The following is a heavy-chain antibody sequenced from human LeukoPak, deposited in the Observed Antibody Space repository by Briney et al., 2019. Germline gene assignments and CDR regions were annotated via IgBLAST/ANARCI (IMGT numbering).Heavy chain of an antibody. CDR1: GGSFSISDDY. V-gene: IGHV4-39*07. CDR3: AGGVGATTYF. Sequence: SETLSLTCTVSGGSFSISDDYWGWIRQPPGKGLEWIGVIYYGGSTYYHPSLKSRVTISMDTSKSQFSLRLTSLTAADTAVYFCAGGVGATTYFWGQGTLVTVSS. D-gene: IGHD1-26*01. J-gene: IGHJ4*02. CDR2: IYYGGST.